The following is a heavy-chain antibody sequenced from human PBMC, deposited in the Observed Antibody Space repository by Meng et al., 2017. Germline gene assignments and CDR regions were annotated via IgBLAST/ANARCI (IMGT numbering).Heavy chain of an antibody. V-gene: IGHV2-5*02. CDR3: AHRQDSSYDY. CDR2: IYWDDDK. Sequence: QITLKESGPTLVKPTQTLTLTCSLPGLSLSTRGVGVAWIRQPPGKALEWLALIYWDDDKRYSPSLKTRVTITKDTSKNQVVLTMTNMDPVDTATYYCAHRQDSSYDYWGQGTLVTVSS. D-gene: IGHD2-2*01. J-gene: IGHJ4*02. CDR1: GLSLSTRGVG.